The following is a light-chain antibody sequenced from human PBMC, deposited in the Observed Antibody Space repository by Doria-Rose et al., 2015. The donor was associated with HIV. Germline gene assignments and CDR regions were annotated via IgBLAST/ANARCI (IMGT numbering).Light chain of an antibody. CDR2: GAS. Sequence: EIVLTQSPETLSVSPGESATLSCRASQSVSADLAWYQHKPGQAPGLLIWGASTRATGIPARFSVSGSGTEFTLTISSLQSEDFAIYFCHQYNNWPSFGQGTRLDIK. CDR3: HQYNNWPS. CDR1: QSVSAD. V-gene: IGKV3-15*01. J-gene: IGKJ5*01.